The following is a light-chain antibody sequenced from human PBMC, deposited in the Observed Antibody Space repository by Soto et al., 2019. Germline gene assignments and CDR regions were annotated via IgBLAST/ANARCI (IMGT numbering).Light chain of an antibody. CDR3: QSYDSSLSDSRV. Sequence: QSVLTQPPSVSGAPGQRVTISCTGSSSNIGAGYDVHWYQQLPGTAPKLLIYGNINRPSGVPDRFSGSKSGTSASLAITGLQDEDEADYFCQSYDSSLSDSRVFGGGPQLTVL. CDR2: GNI. J-gene: IGLJ2*01. V-gene: IGLV1-40*01. CDR1: SSNIGAGYD.